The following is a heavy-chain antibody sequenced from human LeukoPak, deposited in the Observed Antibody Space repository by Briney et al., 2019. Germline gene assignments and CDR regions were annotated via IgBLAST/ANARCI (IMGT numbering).Heavy chain of an antibody. D-gene: IGHD1-1*01. J-gene: IGHJ6*03. Sequence: SETLSLTCTVSGGSVSSGSYYWSWIRQPPGKGLEWIAYIHYSGSTNYNPSLKSRVTISVDTSKNQFSLKLSSVTAADTAVYNCAREGNGPAYHHFYYMDVWGKGTTVTVSS. CDR2: IHYSGST. CDR1: GGSVSSGSYY. CDR3: AREGNGPAYHHFYYMDV. V-gene: IGHV4-61*01.